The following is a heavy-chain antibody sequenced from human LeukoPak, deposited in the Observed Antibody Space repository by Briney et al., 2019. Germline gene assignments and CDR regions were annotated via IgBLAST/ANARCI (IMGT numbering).Heavy chain of an antibody. J-gene: IGHJ4*02. D-gene: IGHD6-19*01. CDR1: GFTFSNYA. V-gene: IGHV3-23*01. CDR3: AKDLAGINYFDY. Sequence: GGSLRLSCAASGFTFSNYAMHWARQAPGKGLEWVSALTGNGGGTYYADSVKGRFTISRDNSKNTLYLQMNSLRAEDTAVYYCAKDLAGINYFDYWGQGTLVTVSS. CDR2: LTGNGGGT.